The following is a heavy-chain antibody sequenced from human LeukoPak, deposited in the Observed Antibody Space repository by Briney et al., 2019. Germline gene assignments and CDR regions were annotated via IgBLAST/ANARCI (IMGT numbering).Heavy chain of an antibody. D-gene: IGHD2-8*01. CDR1: EYTFTGYY. CDR3: ARARGGVEVY. J-gene: IGHJ4*02. V-gene: IGHV1-2*02. Sequence: ASVKVSCKASEYTFTGYYMHWVRQAPGQGLEWMGWISPNSGVTNYAQKFQGRVTMTRDTSISTAYMELSRLRSDDTAVYYCARARGGVEVYWGQGTLVTVSS. CDR2: ISPNSGVT.